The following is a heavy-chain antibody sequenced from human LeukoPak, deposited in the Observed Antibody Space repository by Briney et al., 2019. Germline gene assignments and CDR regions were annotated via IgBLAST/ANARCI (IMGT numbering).Heavy chain of an antibody. CDR1: GFTFSIYA. V-gene: IGHV3-23*01. D-gene: IGHD7-27*01. CDR3: ARDLSGDWYFDL. CDR2: ISGRGEHT. Sequence: GGSPGLSCAASGFTFSIYAMNWVRQAPGKGLEWVSVISGRGEHTYYADSVKGRFTISRDNSNNTLYLQMNSLRAEDAAVYYCARDLSGDWYFDLWGRGTLVTVSS. J-gene: IGHJ2*01.